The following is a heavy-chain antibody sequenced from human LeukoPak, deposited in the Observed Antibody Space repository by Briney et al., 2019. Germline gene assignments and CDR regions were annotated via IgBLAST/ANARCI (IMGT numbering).Heavy chain of an antibody. CDR3: AREWSLRDAFDI. CDR1: GYTFTGYY. Sequence: ASVKVSCKASGYTFTGYYMHWVRQAPGQGLEWMGWINPNSGGTNYAQKFQGRVTMTRDMSTSTVYMELSSLRSEDTAVYYCAREWSLRDAFDIWGQGTMVTVSS. D-gene: IGHD5/OR15-5a*01. CDR2: INPNSGGT. J-gene: IGHJ3*02. V-gene: IGHV1-2*02.